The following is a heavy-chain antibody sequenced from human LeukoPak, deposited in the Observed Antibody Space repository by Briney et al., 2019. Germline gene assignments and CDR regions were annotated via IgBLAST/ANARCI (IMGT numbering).Heavy chain of an antibody. CDR1: GGTFSSYA. CDR2: IIPIFGTA. CDR3: AVGGFYYYYMDV. J-gene: IGHJ6*03. V-gene: IGHV1-69*05. D-gene: IGHD3-16*01. Sequence: SVKVSCKASGGTFSSYAISWVRQAPGQGLEWMGGIIPIFGTANYAQKFQGRVTITTDESTSTAYMELSSLRSEDTAVYYCAVGGFYYYYMDVWGKGTTVTVSS.